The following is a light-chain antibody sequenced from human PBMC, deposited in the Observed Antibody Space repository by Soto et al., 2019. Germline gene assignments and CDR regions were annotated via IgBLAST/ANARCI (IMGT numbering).Light chain of an antibody. CDR3: QQRSNWPRT. CDR2: GAS. CDR1: QDFGSRS. V-gene: IGKV3D-20*02. Sequence: EIVLTQSPGTLSLSPGEKATLSCRASQDFGSRSLAWYQQKPGQAPRLLIYGASTRAAGSPDRFSGTGSGTDFTLTISSLEPEDFAVYYCQQRSNWPRTFGQGTKVDIK. J-gene: IGKJ1*01.